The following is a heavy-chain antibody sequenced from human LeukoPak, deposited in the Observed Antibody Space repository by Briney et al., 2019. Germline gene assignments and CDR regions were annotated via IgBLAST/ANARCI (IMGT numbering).Heavy chain of an antibody. D-gene: IGHD2-15*01. CDR3: AREGTWSTFGY. Sequence: GGSLRLSCAASGFTVSSNYMSWVRQAPGKGLEWVSVIYSGGITYCADSVKGRFSISRDNSKNTLYLHMNSLRAEDTAVYYCAREGTWSTFGYWGQGTLVTVSS. J-gene: IGHJ4*02. CDR1: GFTVSSNY. CDR2: IYSGGIT. V-gene: IGHV3-53*01.